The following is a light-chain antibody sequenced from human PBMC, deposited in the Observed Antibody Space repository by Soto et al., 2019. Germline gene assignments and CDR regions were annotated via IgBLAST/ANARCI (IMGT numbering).Light chain of an antibody. Sequence: DIKLTQSPWSVSAYVGDRLTLTCMASRDISNTLAWYQQTPGKAPKLLLRGASSLQSGVPSRFSGSGSGTDFTLTISSLQPEDFATYYCQQSYSTPITFGQGTRLEI. CDR3: QQSYSTPIT. CDR2: GAS. V-gene: IGKV1-39*01. J-gene: IGKJ5*01. CDR1: RDISNT.